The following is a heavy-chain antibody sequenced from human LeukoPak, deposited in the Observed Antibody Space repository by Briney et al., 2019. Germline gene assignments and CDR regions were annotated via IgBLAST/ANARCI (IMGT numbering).Heavy chain of an antibody. CDR3: ARDTPVYDSSGHNSFDY. CDR1: GYAFMNYG. D-gene: IGHD3-22*01. V-gene: IGHV1-18*01. CDR2: ISTYNDNT. Sequence: ASVTVSCKASGYAFMNYGISWVRQAPGQGLEWMGWISTYNDNTKYAVKFQGRVTMTTDTSTSTAYMDLRSLRSDDTAVYYCARDTPVYDSSGHNSFDYWGQGTMVTVSS. J-gene: IGHJ4*02.